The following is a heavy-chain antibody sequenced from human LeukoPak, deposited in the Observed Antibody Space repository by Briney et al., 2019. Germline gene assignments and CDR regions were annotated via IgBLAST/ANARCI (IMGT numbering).Heavy chain of an antibody. Sequence: PSETLSLTCSVSGGSISSSNWWSWGRQPPGKGLEWIGEIYHSGSTNYNPSLKSRVTISVDKSKNQFSLKLSSVTAADTAVYYCARDGIAVAGQNDYWGQGTPVTVSS. CDR1: GGSISSSNW. CDR2: IYHSGST. D-gene: IGHD6-19*01. CDR3: ARDGIAVAGQNDY. V-gene: IGHV4-4*02. J-gene: IGHJ4*02.